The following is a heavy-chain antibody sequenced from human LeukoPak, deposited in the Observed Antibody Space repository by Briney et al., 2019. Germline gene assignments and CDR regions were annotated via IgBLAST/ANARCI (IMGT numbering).Heavy chain of an antibody. D-gene: IGHD6-19*01. Sequence: GESLKISCKGSGYSFTSYWIGWVRQMPGKGLEWIGIIYPGDSDTRYSPSFQGQVTISADKSISTAYLQWSSLKASDTAMYYCATAKAVAGPSGAFDIWGQGTMVTVSS. V-gene: IGHV5-51*01. CDR2: IYPGDSDT. CDR3: ATAKAVAGPSGAFDI. CDR1: GYSFTSYW. J-gene: IGHJ3*02.